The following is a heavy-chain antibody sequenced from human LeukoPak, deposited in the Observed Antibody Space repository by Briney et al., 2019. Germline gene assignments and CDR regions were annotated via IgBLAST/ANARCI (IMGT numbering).Heavy chain of an antibody. CDR3: ARVNGDYDLNYYYYMDV. D-gene: IGHD4-17*01. CDR1: GFTFDDYA. V-gene: IGHV3-9*01. CDR2: ISWNSGSI. Sequence: GGSLRLSCAASGFTFDDYAMHWVRQAPGKGLEWVSGISWNSGSIGYADSVKGRFTISRDNAKNSLYLQMNSLRAEDTALYYCARVNGDYDLNYYYYMDVWGKGTTVTVSS. J-gene: IGHJ6*03.